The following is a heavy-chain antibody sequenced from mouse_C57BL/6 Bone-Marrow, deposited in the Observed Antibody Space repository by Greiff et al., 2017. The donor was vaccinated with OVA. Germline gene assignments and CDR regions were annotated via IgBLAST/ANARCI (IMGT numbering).Heavy chain of an antibody. J-gene: IGHJ2*01. CDR1: GFNIKDDY. Sequence: DVQLQESGAELVRPGASVKLSCTASGFNIKDDYMHWVKQRPEQGLEWIGWIDPENGDTEYASKFQGKATITADTSSNTAYLQLSSLTSEDTAVYYCTTGYGSSYEDFDYWGQGTTLTVSS. V-gene: IGHV14-4*01. CDR3: TTGYGSSYEDFDY. D-gene: IGHD1-1*01. CDR2: IDPENGDT.